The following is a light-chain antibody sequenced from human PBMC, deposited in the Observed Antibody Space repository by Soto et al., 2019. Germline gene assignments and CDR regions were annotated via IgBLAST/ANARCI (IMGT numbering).Light chain of an antibody. CDR3: QQYGSSPLYT. Sequence: EIVVTQSPGTLSLSPGERATLSCRASQSVSSSYLAWYQQKPGQAPTLLIYGASTRATGIPDRFSGSGSGTDFTLTSNRLEPEDFAVYYCQQYGSSPLYTFGQGTKLEIK. CDR1: QSVSSSY. J-gene: IGKJ2*01. V-gene: IGKV3-20*01. CDR2: GAS.